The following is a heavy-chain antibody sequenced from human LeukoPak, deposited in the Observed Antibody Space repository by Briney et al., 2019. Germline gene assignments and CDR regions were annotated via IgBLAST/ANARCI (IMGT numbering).Heavy chain of an antibody. V-gene: IGHV6-1*01. CDR2: TYYRSKWYN. D-gene: IGHD3-16*01. Sequence: SQTLSLTCAISGDSVSKKNIAWNWIRQSPSRGLEWLGRTYYRSKWYNDYAVSVKSRIAINPDTSKNQFSLQLTSATPEDTAVYYCARVGHPWGIEDAFDIWGQGTMVTVSS. J-gene: IGHJ3*02. CDR1: GDSVSKKNIA. CDR3: ARVGHPWGIEDAFDI.